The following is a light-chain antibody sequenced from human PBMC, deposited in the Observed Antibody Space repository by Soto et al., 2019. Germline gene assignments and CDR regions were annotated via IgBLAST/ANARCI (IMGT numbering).Light chain of an antibody. V-gene: IGLV2-14*01. Sequence: QSVLTQPASVSGSPRQSITISCTGTNSDVGGYNYVSWYQQHPGKAPKLMIYEVSYRPSGVSNRFSGSKSGNTASLTISGLQAEDEADYYCSSYTSSSTYVFGTGTKVTVL. CDR2: EVS. CDR3: SSYTSSSTYV. J-gene: IGLJ1*01. CDR1: NSDVGGYNY.